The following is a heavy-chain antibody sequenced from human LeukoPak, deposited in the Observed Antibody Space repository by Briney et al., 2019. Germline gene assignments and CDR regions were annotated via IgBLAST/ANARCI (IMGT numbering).Heavy chain of an antibody. J-gene: IGHJ3*02. CDR3: AREASIAVAGTDHDAFDI. CDR1: GFTFSSYA. D-gene: IGHD6-19*01. V-gene: IGHV3-23*01. Sequence: PGESLRLSCAASGFTFSSYAMTWVRQAPGKGLEWVSSISGSGDNTYYADSVKGRFTISRDNSKNTLYLQMNSLRAEDTAVYYCAREASIAVAGTDHDAFDIWGQGTMVTVSS. CDR2: ISGSGDNT.